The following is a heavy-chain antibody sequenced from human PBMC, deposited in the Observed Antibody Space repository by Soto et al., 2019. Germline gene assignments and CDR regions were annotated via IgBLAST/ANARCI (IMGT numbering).Heavy chain of an antibody. CDR2: IYYSGST. CDR1: GCSISSGGYY. Sequence: SETLSLTCTVSGCSISSGGYYWSWIRQHPGKGLEWIGYIYYSGSTYYNPSLKSRVTISVDTSKNQFSLKLSSVTAADTAVYYCAAGGGLPRYYWGQGNLVTFSS. J-gene: IGHJ4*02. CDR3: AAGGGLPRYY. D-gene: IGHD5-12*01. V-gene: IGHV4-31*03.